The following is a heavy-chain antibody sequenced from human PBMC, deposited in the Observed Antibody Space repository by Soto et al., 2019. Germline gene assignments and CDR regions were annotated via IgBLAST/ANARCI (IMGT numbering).Heavy chain of an antibody. V-gene: IGHV3-23*01. D-gene: IGHD6-13*01. CDR1: GFTFSNYA. J-gene: IGHJ4*02. CDR3: VRGYSDY. Sequence: GGSLRLSCAASGFTFSNYAMSWVRQAPGKGLEWVSAMSGSGSSTYYADSVKGRFTISIDNAKNTVYLQMNSLRAEDTAVYYCVRGYSDYWGQGTLVTVSS. CDR2: MSGSGSST.